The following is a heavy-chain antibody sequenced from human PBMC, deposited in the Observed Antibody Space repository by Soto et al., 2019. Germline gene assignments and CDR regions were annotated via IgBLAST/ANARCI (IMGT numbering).Heavy chain of an antibody. Sequence: ASVQVSCKASGYTFTDYYMHWVRQAPGQGLECVGWINPNSGGSNYAQKFQGRVTMTRDTSISTAYMELSRLRSDDTAVYYCATLGAGAFDYWGQGTLVTVSS. V-gene: IGHV1-2*02. J-gene: IGHJ4*02. CDR2: INPNSGGS. D-gene: IGHD3-16*01. CDR3: ATLGAGAFDY. CDR1: GYTFTDYY.